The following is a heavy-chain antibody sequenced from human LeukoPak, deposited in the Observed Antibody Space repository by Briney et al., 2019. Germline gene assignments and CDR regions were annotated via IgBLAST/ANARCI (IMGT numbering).Heavy chain of an antibody. V-gene: IGHV1-18*01. J-gene: IGHJ4*02. CDR1: GFTFTSYG. Sequence: ASVEVSCKASGFTFTSYGISWVRQAPGQGLEWMGWISNYNGNTNYAQNLQDRVTLTTDTSTSTAYMELRSLRSDDTAIYYCVREYYYDASTYYPRAHWGQGPLVAVSS. CDR2: ISNYNGNT. D-gene: IGHD3-22*01. CDR3: VREYYYDASTYYPRAH.